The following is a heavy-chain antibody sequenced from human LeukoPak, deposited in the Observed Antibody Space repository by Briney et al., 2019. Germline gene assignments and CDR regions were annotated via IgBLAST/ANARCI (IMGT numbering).Heavy chain of an antibody. D-gene: IGHD3-10*01. CDR1: GYTFTSYD. CDR2: MNPNSGNT. J-gene: IGHJ6*03. Sequence: GASVKVSCKASGYTFTSYDINWVRQATGQGLEWMGWMNPNSGNTGYAQKFQGRVTITRNTSISTAYMELSSLRFEDTAVYYYARGTRITMVRGVTGYYYMDVWGKGTTVTVSS. CDR3: ARGTRITMVRGVTGYYYMDV. V-gene: IGHV1-8*03.